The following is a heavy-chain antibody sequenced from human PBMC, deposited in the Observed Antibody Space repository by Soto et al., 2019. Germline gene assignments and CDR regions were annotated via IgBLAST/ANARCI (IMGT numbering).Heavy chain of an antibody. D-gene: IGHD3-16*01. V-gene: IGHV1-69*13. Sequence: SVKVSFKASGGTFSSYAISWLRQAPGQGLEWMGGIIPIFGTANYAQKFQGRVTITADESTSTAYMELSSLRSEDTAVYYCARLLGSSPYYYGMDVWGQGTTVPVSS. CDR3: ARLLGSSPYYYGMDV. CDR1: GGTFSSYA. J-gene: IGHJ6*02. CDR2: IIPIFGTA.